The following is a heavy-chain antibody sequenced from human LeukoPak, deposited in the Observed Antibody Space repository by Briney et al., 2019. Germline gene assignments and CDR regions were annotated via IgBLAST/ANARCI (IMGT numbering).Heavy chain of an antibody. CDR2: ISADGNSQ. D-gene: IGHD3-3*02. V-gene: IGHV3-30*03. CDR3: ARVEVPHFWSGYSYYYMDV. J-gene: IGHJ6*03. Sequence: GGSLRLSCAATGFTFSSYAMHWVRQAPGKGLEWVAVISADGNSQYYADSLKGRFIISRDNSKNSLYLQMNRLTTEDTAVYYCARVEVPHFWSGYSYYYMDVWGKGTTVTVSS. CDR1: GFTFSSYA.